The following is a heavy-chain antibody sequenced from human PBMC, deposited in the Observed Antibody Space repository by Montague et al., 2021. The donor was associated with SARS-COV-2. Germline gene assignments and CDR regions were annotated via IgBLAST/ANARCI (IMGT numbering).Heavy chain of an antibody. D-gene: IGHD6-13*01. V-gene: IGHV4-59*01. Sequence: SETLSLTCTVSGGSISRYSWTWIRQPPGKGLEWIGYIYNSGSTXXXPSXXXRVTISVDTSKNQFSLKLSSVAAADTAVYYCARVGRGSSWYEVAFDIWGQGTMDTVSS. CDR1: GGSISRYS. J-gene: IGHJ3*02. CDR3: ARVGRGSSWYEVAFDI. CDR2: IYNSGST.